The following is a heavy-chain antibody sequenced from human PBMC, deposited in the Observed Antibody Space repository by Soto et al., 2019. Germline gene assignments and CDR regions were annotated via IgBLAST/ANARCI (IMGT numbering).Heavy chain of an antibody. Sequence: ESGGGVVQPGRSLRLSCAASGFTFSSYGMHWVRQAPGKGLEWVAVIWYDGSNKYYADSVKGRFTISRDNSKNTLYLQMNSLRAEDTAVYYCARDSSRGYSGYDLDYWGQGTLVTVSS. V-gene: IGHV3-33*01. CDR1: GFTFSSYG. J-gene: IGHJ4*02. D-gene: IGHD5-12*01. CDR3: ARDSSRGYSGYDLDY. CDR2: IWYDGSNK.